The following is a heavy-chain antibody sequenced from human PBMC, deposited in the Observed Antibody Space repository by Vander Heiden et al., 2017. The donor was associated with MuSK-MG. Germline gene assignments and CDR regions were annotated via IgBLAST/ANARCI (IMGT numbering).Heavy chain of an antibody. V-gene: IGHV3-7*03. CDR2: SRYDGGQQ. CDR3: ASHKGGYN. CDR1: GFSFDVQW. D-gene: IGHD3-22*01. J-gene: IGHJ4*02. Sequence: EVQLVESGGGLVQPGGSLRLSCAASGFSFDVQWMTWVRQAPGKGLEWVANSRYDGGQQFYADSVKGRFTISRDKEKNSLHLQMNSLRVEDTALYYCASHKGGYNWGQGTLGTVSS.